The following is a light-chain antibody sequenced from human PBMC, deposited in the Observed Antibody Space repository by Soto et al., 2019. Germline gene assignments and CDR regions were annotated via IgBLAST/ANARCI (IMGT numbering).Light chain of an antibody. CDR1: QSLNGW. V-gene: IGKV1-5*03. J-gene: IGKJ1*01. Sequence: DLQMTQSPSTLSASVGDRVTITCLASQSLNGWLAWFQKKPGKAPKVLIYKVSNLESGVPLRFSGSGSDTEYTLTISSLQPDDFETYYCQQYNSKWWTFGQGTKVESK. CDR3: QQYNSKWWT. CDR2: KVS.